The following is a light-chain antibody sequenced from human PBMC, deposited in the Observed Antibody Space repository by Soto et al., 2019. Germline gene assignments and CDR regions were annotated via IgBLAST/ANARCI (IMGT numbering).Light chain of an antibody. Sequence: QAVLTQPPSTSGTPGQRVTISWSGSSSNVGINAVHWYQQFPGTAPRLLIYTDYQRPSGVPGRFSGSKSGTSASLAISGLQSEDEADYYCAAWDDSLGGLVFGGGTKVTVL. V-gene: IGLV1-44*01. J-gene: IGLJ2*01. CDR1: SSNVGINA. CDR3: AAWDDSLGGLV. CDR2: TDY.